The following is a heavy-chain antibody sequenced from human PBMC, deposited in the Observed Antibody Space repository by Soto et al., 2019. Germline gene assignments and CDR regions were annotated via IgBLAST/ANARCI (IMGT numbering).Heavy chain of an antibody. Sequence: EVQLVESGGGLVQPGGSLRLSCAASGFTFSSFWMHWVRQAPGKGLVWVSRINSDWSFRDYADSVKGRFTISRDNAENTLYLHINSLRSEDTAVYYCVASLSGDPYPLDYWGQGALVTVSS. D-gene: IGHD1-1*01. V-gene: IGHV3-74*01. CDR3: VASLSGDPYPLDY. CDR2: INSDWSFR. J-gene: IGHJ4*02. CDR1: GFTFSSFW.